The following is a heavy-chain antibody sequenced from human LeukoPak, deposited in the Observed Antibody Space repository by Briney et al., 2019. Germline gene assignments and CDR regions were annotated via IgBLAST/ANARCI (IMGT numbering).Heavy chain of an antibody. CDR3: ARLPLAVAGSRGPP. J-gene: IGHJ5*02. D-gene: IGHD6-19*01. CDR2: IYHSGST. Sequence: PSETLSLTCAVSGYSISSGYYWGWIRQPPGKGLEWIGSIYHSGSTYYNPSLKSRVTISVDTSKNQFSLKLSSVTAADTAVYYCARLPLAVAGSRGPPWGQGTLVIVSS. CDR1: GYSISSGYY. V-gene: IGHV4-38-2*01.